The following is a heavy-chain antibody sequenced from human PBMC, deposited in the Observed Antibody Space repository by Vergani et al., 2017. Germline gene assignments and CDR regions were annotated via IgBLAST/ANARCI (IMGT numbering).Heavy chain of an antibody. V-gene: IGHV4-61*02. CDR2: IYVDGST. J-gene: IGHJ4*01. CDR1: GESITRHSYY. Sequence: QVQLLESGPGLVKPSQTLSLTCSVSGESITRHSYYWTWIRQPAGKPLEWVGHIYVDGSTNYNPSLKSRVSIALDTSKNQLSLRLTSVTAADTAVFYCVRGRYSGSSSPYYDLWGDGTLVRVSS. CDR3: VRGRYSGSSSPYYDL. D-gene: IGHD1-26*01.